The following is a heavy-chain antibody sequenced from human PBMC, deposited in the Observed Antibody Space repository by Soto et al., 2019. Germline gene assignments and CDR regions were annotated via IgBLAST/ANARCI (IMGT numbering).Heavy chain of an antibody. J-gene: IGHJ6*01. CDR2: IYSNDDK. V-gene: IGHV2-5*01. Sequence: HITLKKSGPTLVKPTQPLTLTCTFSGFSLSNSGVGVGSIRQPSGKALEWLALIYSNDDKRFSPSPKSRLTIPTYNTNIQVGRTTTNRDLEDTATYYCEPMTGAGLFGMDIW. D-gene: IGHD3-22*01. CDR3: EPMTGAGLFGMDI. CDR1: GFSLSNSGVG.